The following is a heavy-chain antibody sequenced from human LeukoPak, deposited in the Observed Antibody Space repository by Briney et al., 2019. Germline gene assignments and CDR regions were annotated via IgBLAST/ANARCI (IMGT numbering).Heavy chain of an antibody. J-gene: IGHJ5*02. V-gene: IGHV1-46*01. Sequence: GASVKVSCKASGYTFSSYYMHRVRQAPGQGLEWMGIINPSGGSTNYAQKFQGRVTITRDKSMSTVYMELSSLRSEDTAVYYCARDMGLKYYDFWSGYNWFDPWGQGTLVTVSS. CDR1: GYTFSSYY. CDR3: ARDMGLKYYDFWSGYNWFDP. D-gene: IGHD3-3*01. CDR2: INPSGGST.